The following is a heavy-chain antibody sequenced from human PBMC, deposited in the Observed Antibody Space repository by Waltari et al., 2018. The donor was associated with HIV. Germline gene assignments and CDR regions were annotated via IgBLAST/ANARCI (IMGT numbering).Heavy chain of an antibody. CDR3: ARGSAGSGTYYRSRAFDI. J-gene: IGHJ3*02. Sequence: EVPLAQSGAEVKKPGESLKISCKASGYPFSDHCIRWVRQVSGTGLEWMGIVYGGDSDTRYSPSFQGQVTISADKSITTAYLHWGSLQASDTAIYYCARGSAGSGTYYRSRAFDIWGQGTMVIVSS. CDR2: VYGGDSDT. V-gene: IGHV5-51*01. CDR1: GYPFSDHC. D-gene: IGHD3-10*01.